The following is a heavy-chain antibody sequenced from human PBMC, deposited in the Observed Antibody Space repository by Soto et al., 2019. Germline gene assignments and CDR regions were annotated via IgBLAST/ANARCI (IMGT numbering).Heavy chain of an antibody. CDR2: MNRNSGNT. CDR3: ARVRTVAGNDY. D-gene: IGHD6-19*01. J-gene: IGHJ4*02. Sequence: QVQLLQSGAEVKKPGASVKVSCNASGYTFTSYDINWVRQATGQGLEWMGWMNRNSGNTGYAQKFQGRGTMTRNTCISTAYRELRSLRSEDTAGYCCARVRTVAGNDYWGQGTMVTLSS. V-gene: IGHV1-8*01. CDR1: GYTFTSYD.